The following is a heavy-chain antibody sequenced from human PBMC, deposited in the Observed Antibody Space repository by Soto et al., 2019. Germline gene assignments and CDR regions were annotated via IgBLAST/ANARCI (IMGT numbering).Heavy chain of an antibody. CDR3: ERSLTEGYCTITGCYTRPLYGMDV. J-gene: IGHJ6*02. D-gene: IGHD2-2*02. CDR2: INPNSGGT. CDR1: GYTFSGYY. Sequence: ASVKVSCKASGYTFSGYYIHWLRQAPGQGLEWMGWINPNSGGTNYAQKFQGRVTVTRDTPTSTAYMELGRLTSDDTAVYYCERSLTEGYCTITGCYTRPLYGMDVWGQGTTVTVSS. V-gene: IGHV1-2*02.